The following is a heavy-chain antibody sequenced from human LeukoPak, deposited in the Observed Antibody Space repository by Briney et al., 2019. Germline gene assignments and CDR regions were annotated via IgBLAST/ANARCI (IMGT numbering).Heavy chain of an antibody. D-gene: IGHD3-3*01. CDR1: GFTFDDYA. CDR3: ARTARAIFENWFDP. J-gene: IGHJ5*02. V-gene: IGHV4-59*08. CDR2: VYYSGST. Sequence: GSLRLSCAASGFTFDDYAMHWIRQPPGKGLEWIGYVYYSGSTEYNPSLRSRVTISLDMSKHQFSLNLTSVTAADTAVYYCARTARAIFENWFDPWGQGTLVTVSS.